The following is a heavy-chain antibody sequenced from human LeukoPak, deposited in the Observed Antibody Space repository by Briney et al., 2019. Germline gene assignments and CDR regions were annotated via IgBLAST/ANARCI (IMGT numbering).Heavy chain of an antibody. CDR2: ISGDGSST. D-gene: IGHD3-10*01. J-gene: IGHJ1*01. CDR3: AKDMGYYYGSGKPAD. V-gene: IGHV3-43*02. CDR1: GFTFDDFA. Sequence: GGSLRLSCAASGFTFDDFAMHWVRQALGKGLEWVSLISGDGSSTYYADSLKGRFTISRDNSKNSLYLQMSSLRTEDTALYYCAKDMGYYYGSGKPADWGQGTLVTVSS.